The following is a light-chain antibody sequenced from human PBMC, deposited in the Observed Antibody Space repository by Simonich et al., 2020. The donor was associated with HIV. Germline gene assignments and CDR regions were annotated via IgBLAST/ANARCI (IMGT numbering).Light chain of an antibody. Sequence: QSALTQPASVSGSPGQSITISCTATSSDVGGYNYVAWYQQHPGIAPKLMIYDVSKRPSGVSSRFSGSKSGNTASLTISGLQAEDEADYYCSSYTSNKTFVFGGGTKLTVL. J-gene: IGLJ2*01. V-gene: IGLV2-14*01. CDR3: SSYTSNKTFV. CDR1: SSDVGGYNY. CDR2: DVS.